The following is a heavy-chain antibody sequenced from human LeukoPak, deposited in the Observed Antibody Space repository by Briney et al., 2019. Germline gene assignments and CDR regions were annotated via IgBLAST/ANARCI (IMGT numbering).Heavy chain of an antibody. D-gene: IGHD2-21*02. CDR1: GGSFSGYY. V-gene: IGHV4-34*01. CDR3: AKEGLMVTFDY. CDR2: INHSGST. J-gene: IGHJ4*02. Sequence: PETLSLTCAVYGGSFSGYYWSWIRQPPGKGLEWIGEINHSGSTNYNPSLKSRVTISVDTSKNQFSLKLSSVTAADTAVYYCAKEGLMVTFDYWGQGTLVTVSS.